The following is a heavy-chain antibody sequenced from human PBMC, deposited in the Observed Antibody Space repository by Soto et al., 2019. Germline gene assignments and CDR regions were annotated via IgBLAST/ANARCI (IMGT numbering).Heavy chain of an antibody. CDR2: VIPIFGRA. CDR1: GGTFSSYA. D-gene: IGHD1-26*01. V-gene: IGHV1-69*01. J-gene: IGHJ5*02. CDR3: ARSLGATMGWDWFDP. Sequence: QVQLVQSGAEVKKPGSSVKVSCKASGGTFSSYAISWVRQAPGQGLEWMGGVIPIFGRANYAQKFQGRVTITADESTSTADMELSSLRSEDTAVYYCARSLGATMGWDWFDPWGQGTLVTVSS.